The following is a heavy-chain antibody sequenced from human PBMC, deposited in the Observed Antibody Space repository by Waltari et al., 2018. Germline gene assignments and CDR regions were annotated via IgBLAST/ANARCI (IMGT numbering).Heavy chain of an antibody. CDR3: ARKGGRGYTYGPFYFDY. CDR1: GCTFSDYW. CDR2: INGDGYGI. D-gene: IGHD5-18*01. J-gene: IGHJ4*02. Sequence: EVQLVEAGGDLVQPGGSLRLSCAASGCTFSDYWMHWVRQAPGKGLVWVSRINGDGYGITYSDSVQGRFTISRDNTKNTLYLQLNSLRAEDTAVYYCARKGGRGYTYGPFYFDYWGRGTLVTVSS. V-gene: IGHV3-74*01.